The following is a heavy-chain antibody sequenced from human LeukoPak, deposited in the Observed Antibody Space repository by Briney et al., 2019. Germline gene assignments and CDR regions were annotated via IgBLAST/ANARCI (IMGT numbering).Heavy chain of an antibody. CDR2: IYPGDSDT. V-gene: IGHV5-51*01. CDR1: GYSFTSYW. J-gene: IGHJ4*02. Sequence: GESLKISCKGSGYSFTSYWIAWVRQMPGKGLEWMGIIYPGDSDTRYSPSFQGQVTISADKSISTAYLQWTSLKASDTVMYYCARPLVGTGYRSSWYFAYWGQGTQVTVSS. CDR3: ARPLVGTGYRSSWYFAY. D-gene: IGHD6-13*01.